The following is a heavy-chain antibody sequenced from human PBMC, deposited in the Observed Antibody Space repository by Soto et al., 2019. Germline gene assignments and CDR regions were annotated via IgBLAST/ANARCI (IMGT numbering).Heavy chain of an antibody. CDR3: AIAGALPYYYYGMDV. CDR2: ISYDGSNK. CDR1: GFTFSSYA. D-gene: IGHD3-10*01. V-gene: IGHV3-30-3*01. Sequence: QVQLVESGGGVVQPGRSLRLSCAASGFTFSSYAMHWVRQAPGKGLEWVAVISYDGSNKYYADSVKGRFTISRDNSKNTLYRQMNSLRAEDTAVYYCAIAGALPYYYYGMDVWGQGTTVTVSS. J-gene: IGHJ6*02.